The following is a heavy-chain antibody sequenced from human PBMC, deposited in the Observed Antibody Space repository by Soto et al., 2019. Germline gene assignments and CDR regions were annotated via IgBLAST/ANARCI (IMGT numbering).Heavy chain of an antibody. V-gene: IGHV4-39*01. CDR1: GGSISNNGYY. D-gene: IGHD3-10*01. CDR2: VSYGGRT. Sequence: SETLSLTCTVSGGSISNNGYYWGWIRQPPGKGLEWIGSVSYGGRTYYTPSLRSRVTISVDTSKNKFSLNLSSVTAADTAVYYCARHSLQNVVGEIDAPLNWFDPWGHGTLVTVSS. CDR3: ARHSLQNVVGEIDAPLNWFDP. J-gene: IGHJ5*02.